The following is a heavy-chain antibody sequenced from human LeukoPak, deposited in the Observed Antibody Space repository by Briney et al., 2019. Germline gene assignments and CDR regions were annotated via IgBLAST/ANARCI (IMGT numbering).Heavy chain of an antibody. CDR3: ARVVPAATYYFDY. CDR2: IYYSGST. CDR1: GGSISSGDYY. J-gene: IGHJ4*02. D-gene: IGHD2-2*01. V-gene: IGHV4-30-4*01. Sequence: SETLSLTCTVSGGSISSGDYYWSWIRQPPEKGLEWIGYIYYSGSTYYNPSLKSRVTISVDTSKNQFSLKLSSVTAADTAVYYCARVVPAATYYFDYWGQGTLVTVSS.